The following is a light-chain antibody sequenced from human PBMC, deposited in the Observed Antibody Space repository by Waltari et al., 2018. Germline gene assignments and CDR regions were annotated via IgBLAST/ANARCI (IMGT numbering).Light chain of an antibody. CDR2: TTN. J-gene: IGLJ2*01. CDR1: RSNIGSNP. CDR3: ATWDDNLKVV. Sequence: QSVLTQPPSASGTPGQRVTISCSGSRSNIGSNPVNWYQQLPGTAPKLLIYTTNQRPSGVADRFSGSKSGTSASLAISGLQSEDEADYYCATWDDNLKVVFGGGTKLTVL. V-gene: IGLV1-44*01.